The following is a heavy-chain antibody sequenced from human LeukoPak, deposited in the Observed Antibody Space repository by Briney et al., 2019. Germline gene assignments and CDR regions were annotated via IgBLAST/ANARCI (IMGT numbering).Heavy chain of an antibody. D-gene: IGHD4-11*01. V-gene: IGHV5-51*01. CDR2: IYPGDSDT. CDR1: GYIFTTYW. Sequence: GESLKITCKGSGYIFTTYWIAWVRQMPGKGLEWMGIIYPGDSDTRYSPSFQGQVTISADKSISTAYLQWSSLKASDTAMYYCARLVTSYFDYWGQGTLVTVSS. J-gene: IGHJ4*02. CDR3: ARLVTSYFDY.